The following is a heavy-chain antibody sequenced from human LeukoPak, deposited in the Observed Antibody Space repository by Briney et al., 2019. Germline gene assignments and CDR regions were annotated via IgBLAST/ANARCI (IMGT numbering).Heavy chain of an antibody. J-gene: IGHJ4*02. Sequence: AETLPLTCSVYGRSFSGYYLSWLHPPPGKGVDGVGEIYHSGSHNYNPPLQRRVTLSVDTPKHQFSLELSSVTAADTAVYYCARLSLGSFSMVTLGYFDYWGQGTLVTVCS. CDR3: ARLSLGSFSMVTLGYFDY. CDR2: IYHSGSH. V-gene: IGHV4-34*01. CDR1: GRSFSGYY. D-gene: IGHD5-18*01.